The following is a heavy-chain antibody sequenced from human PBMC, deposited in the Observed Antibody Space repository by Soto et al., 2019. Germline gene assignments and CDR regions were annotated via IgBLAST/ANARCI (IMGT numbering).Heavy chain of an antibody. Sequence: EVQLVETGGGLIQPGGSQRLSCAASEFSVSNNSMSWVRQAPGKGLEWVSVIYRGGGTYYADSVKGRFTISRDNSKNTVYLQMNSLRAEDTAVYYCASLYRGLTVTRTEVFDYWGQGTLVTVSA. CDR1: EFSVSNNS. D-gene: IGHD4-4*01. CDR2: IYRGGGT. J-gene: IGHJ4*02. CDR3: ASLYRGLTVTRTEVFDY. V-gene: IGHV3-53*02.